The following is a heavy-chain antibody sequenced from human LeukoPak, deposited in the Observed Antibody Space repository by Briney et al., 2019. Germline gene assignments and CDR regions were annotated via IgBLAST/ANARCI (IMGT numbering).Heavy chain of an antibody. Sequence: GGSLRLSCAASGFTFSSYGMHWVRQAPGKGLEWVAVISYDGSNKYYADSVKGRFTISRDNSKNTLYLQMNSLRAEDTAVYYCAKPIHYDSSGYSYYYYYGMDVWGQGATVTVSS. D-gene: IGHD3-22*01. CDR3: AKPIHYDSSGYSYYYYYGMDV. CDR1: GFTFSSYG. V-gene: IGHV3-30*18. CDR2: ISYDGSNK. J-gene: IGHJ6*02.